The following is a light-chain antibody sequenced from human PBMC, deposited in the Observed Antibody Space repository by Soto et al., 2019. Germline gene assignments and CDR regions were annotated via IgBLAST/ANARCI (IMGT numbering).Light chain of an antibody. Sequence: QSALTQPPSASGSPGQSVTISCTGTSSDVGGYDYVSWYQQHPGKAPKLMFYEVSKRPSGVPDRFSGSKSGNTASLTVSGLQAEDEADYYCSSYAGSNNLVFGGGTKL. V-gene: IGLV2-8*01. J-gene: IGLJ2*01. CDR3: SSYAGSNNLV. CDR1: SSDVGGYDY. CDR2: EVS.